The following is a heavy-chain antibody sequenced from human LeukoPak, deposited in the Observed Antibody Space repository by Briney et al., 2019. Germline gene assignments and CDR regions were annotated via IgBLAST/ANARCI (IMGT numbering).Heavy chain of an antibody. D-gene: IGHD4-17*01. CDR1: GFTFSHYW. CDR3: VKAYGDYVHYFDY. V-gene: IGHV3-7*01. CDR2: IKQDVSEK. Sequence: PGGSLRLSCAAAGFTFSHYWMNWVRQAPGKGLEWVANIKQDVSEKYYVDSVKGRFTISRDNAKNSLYVQMNSLRAEDTAVYYCVKAYGDYVHYFDYWGQGTLVTVSS. J-gene: IGHJ4*02.